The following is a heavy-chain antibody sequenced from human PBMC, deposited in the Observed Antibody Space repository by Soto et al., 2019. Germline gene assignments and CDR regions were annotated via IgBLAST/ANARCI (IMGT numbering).Heavy chain of an antibody. CDR2: IYYSGST. J-gene: IGHJ6*03. V-gene: IGHV4-59*08. CDR1: GGSISSYY. D-gene: IGHD3-10*01. CDR3: ARRAVGSGPHEPGRLYYYYYMDV. Sequence: SETLSLTCTVSGGSISSYYWSWIRQPPGKGLEWIGYIYYSGSTNYNPSLKSRVTISVDTSKNQFSLKLSSVTAADTAVYYCARRAVGSGPHEPGRLYYYYYMDVWGKGTTVTVSS.